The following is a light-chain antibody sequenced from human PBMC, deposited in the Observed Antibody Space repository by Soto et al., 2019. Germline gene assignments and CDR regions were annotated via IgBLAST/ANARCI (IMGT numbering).Light chain of an antibody. Sequence: DIVMSQSPATLSVSPGGRATLSCMASQSISDTLAWYQQKPGQAPRLLIYVGSTRASGVPARFSGSGSGTDFTLTISSLQSEDFAVYYCQQDKNWPWTFGQGTKVDIK. CDR3: QQDKNWPWT. V-gene: IGKV3-15*01. J-gene: IGKJ1*01. CDR1: QSISDT. CDR2: VGS.